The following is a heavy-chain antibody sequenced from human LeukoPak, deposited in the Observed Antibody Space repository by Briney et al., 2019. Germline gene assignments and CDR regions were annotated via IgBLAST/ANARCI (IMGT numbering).Heavy chain of an antibody. J-gene: IGHJ6*03. D-gene: IGHD3-16*01. CDR3: ARGTSRRSYYYYYMDV. Sequence: SVKVSCKASGGTFSSYAISWVRQAPGQGLEWMGGIIPIFGTANYAQKFQGRVTITTDESTSTAYMELSSLRSEDTAVYYCARGTSRRSYYYYYMDVWGKGTTVTVSS. V-gene: IGHV1-69*05. CDR1: GGTFSSYA. CDR2: IIPIFGTA.